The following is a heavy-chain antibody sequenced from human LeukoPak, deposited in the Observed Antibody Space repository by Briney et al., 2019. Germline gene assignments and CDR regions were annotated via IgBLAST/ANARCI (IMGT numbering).Heavy chain of an antibody. Sequence: SSGTLSLTCTISGYSISSGYYWGWIRQPPGKGLEWIGSIYHSGSTYYNPSLKSRVTISVDTSKNQFSLKLSSVTAADTAVYYCARVLEGYYDSSGAFDYWGQGTLVTVSS. CDR1: GYSISSGYY. D-gene: IGHD3-22*01. CDR3: ARVLEGYYDSSGAFDY. J-gene: IGHJ4*02. V-gene: IGHV4-38-2*02. CDR2: IYHSGST.